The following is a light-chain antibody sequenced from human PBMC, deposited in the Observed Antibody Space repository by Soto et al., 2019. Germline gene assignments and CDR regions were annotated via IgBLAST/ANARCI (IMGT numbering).Light chain of an antibody. V-gene: IGKV2-28*01. J-gene: IGKJ1*01. Sequence: DIVMTQSPLSLPVTPGEPASISCRSGQSLLYSNGYNYLDWYLQKPGQSPQVLIYLGSNRATGIPARFSGSGSGTEFTLTISSLQSEDFAIYYCQQYNNWPRTFGQGTKVDIK. CDR2: LGS. CDR1: QSLLYSNGYNY. CDR3: QQYNNWPRT.